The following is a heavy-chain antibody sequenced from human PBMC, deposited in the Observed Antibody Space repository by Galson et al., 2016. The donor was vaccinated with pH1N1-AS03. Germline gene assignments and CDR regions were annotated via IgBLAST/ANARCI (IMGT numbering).Heavy chain of an antibody. J-gene: IGHJ4*02. Sequence: SLRLSCAASGFSFSTTWMTWVRQAPGKGLEFVANIKEDGSGRNYAGSVKGRFIISSDNAQNSLVLQMNSLGVEDTALYYCVATRPDFDYWGQGTLVTVSS. CDR2: IKEDGSGR. CDR3: VATRPDFDY. V-gene: IGHV3-7*01. CDR1: GFSFSTTW. D-gene: IGHD4-23*01.